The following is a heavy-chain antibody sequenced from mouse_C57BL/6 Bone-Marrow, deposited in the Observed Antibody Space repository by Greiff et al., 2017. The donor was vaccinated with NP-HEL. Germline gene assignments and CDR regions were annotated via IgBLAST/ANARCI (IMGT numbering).Heavy chain of an antibody. J-gene: IGHJ3*01. CDR2: IDPENGDT. Sequence: EVQGVESGAELVRPGASVKLSCTASGFNIKDDFMHWVKQRPEQGLEWIGWIDPENGDTEYASKFQGKATITADTSSNTAYLQLSSLTSEDTAVYYCTTSGYYYGAWFAYWGQGTLVTVSA. CDR1: GFNIKDDF. D-gene: IGHD1-2*01. V-gene: IGHV14-4*01. CDR3: TTSGYYYGAWFAY.